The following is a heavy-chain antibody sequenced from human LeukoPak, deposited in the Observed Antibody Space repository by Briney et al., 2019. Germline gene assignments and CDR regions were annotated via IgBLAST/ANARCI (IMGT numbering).Heavy chain of an antibody. CDR3: AKGSGNGYGSGPFDY. V-gene: IGHV3-30*02. Sequence: GGSLRLSCATSGFTFSSYGMRWVRQAPRKGLEWGAFIRYDGSNKYYADSVKGRFTISRDNSKNTLYLQMSSLRAEDTALYYCAKGSGNGYGSGPFDYWGQGTLVTVSS. CDR1: GFTFSSYG. CDR2: IRYDGSNK. J-gene: IGHJ4*02. D-gene: IGHD3-10*01.